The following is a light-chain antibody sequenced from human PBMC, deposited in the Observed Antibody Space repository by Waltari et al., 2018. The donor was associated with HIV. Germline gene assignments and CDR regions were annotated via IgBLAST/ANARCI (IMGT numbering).Light chain of an antibody. CDR3: CSYAGSSTWV. CDR2: EVS. CDR1: SSDVGSYKL. J-gene: IGLJ3*02. Sequence: QSALTQPASVSGSPGQSITISCTGTSSDVGSYKLVSWYQQHPGKAPKLMIDEVSKRPSGVSNRSSGSKSGTTASLTISGLQAEDEADYYCCSYAGSSTWVFGGGTKLTVL. V-gene: IGLV2-23*02.